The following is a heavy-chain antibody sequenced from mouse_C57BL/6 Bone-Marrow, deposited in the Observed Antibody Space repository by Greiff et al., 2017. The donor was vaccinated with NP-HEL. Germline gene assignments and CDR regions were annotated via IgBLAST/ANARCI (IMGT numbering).Heavy chain of an antibody. CDR2: ISSGSSTI. CDR1: GFTFSDYG. Sequence: DVMLVESGGGLVKPGGSLKLSCAASGFTFSDYGMHWVRQAPEKGLEWVAYISSGSSTIYYADTVKGRFTISRGNAKNTLLLQMTSVRSEDTAMYYCARDAMDYWGQGTSVTVSS. J-gene: IGHJ4*01. CDR3: ARDAMDY. V-gene: IGHV5-17*01.